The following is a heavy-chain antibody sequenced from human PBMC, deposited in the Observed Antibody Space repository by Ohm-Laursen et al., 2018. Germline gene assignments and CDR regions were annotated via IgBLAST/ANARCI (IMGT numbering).Heavy chain of an antibody. J-gene: IGHJ4*02. D-gene: IGHD5-12*01. CDR3: ARVGGYDPFDY. Sequence: SLRLSCAASGFTFSSYGMHWVRQAPGKGLEWVAVIWYDGSNKYYADSVKGRFTISRDNSKNTLYLQMNSLRAEDTAVYYCARVGGYDPFDYWGQGTLVTVSS. CDR1: GFTFSSYG. CDR2: IWYDGSNK. V-gene: IGHV3-33*01.